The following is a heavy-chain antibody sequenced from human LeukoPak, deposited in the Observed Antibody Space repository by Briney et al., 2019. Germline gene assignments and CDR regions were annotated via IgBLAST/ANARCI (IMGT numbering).Heavy chain of an antibody. CDR1: GFTFSSYS. Sequence: GGSLRLSCAASGFTFSSYSMNWVRQAPGKGLKWVSSISSSSSYIYYADSVKGRFTISRDNAKNSLYLQMNSLRAEDTAVYYCARVDAWYYDFWSGYEGDAFDIWGQGTMVTVSS. D-gene: IGHD3-3*01. CDR2: ISSSSSYI. J-gene: IGHJ3*02. CDR3: ARVDAWYYDFWSGYEGDAFDI. V-gene: IGHV3-21*01.